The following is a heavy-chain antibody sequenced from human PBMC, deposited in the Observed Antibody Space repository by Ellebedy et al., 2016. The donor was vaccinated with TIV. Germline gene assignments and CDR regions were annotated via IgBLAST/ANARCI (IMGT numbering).Heavy chain of an antibody. CDR3: ARDGPIAVAGTTAYWYFDL. V-gene: IGHV4-61*01. J-gene: IGHJ2*01. CDR2: IYYSGST. D-gene: IGHD6-19*01. CDR1: GGSVSSGSYY. Sequence: SETLSLTXTVSGGSVSSGSYYWSWIRQPPGKGLEWIGYIYYSGSTNYNPSLKSRVTISVDTSKNQFSLKLSSVTAADTAVYYCARDGPIAVAGTTAYWYFDLWGRGTLVTVSS.